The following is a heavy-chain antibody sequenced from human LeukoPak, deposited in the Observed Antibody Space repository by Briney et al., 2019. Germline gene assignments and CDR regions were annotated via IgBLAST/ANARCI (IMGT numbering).Heavy chain of an antibody. V-gene: IGHV3-49*03. CDR3: TRSGDSSGYYYNY. Sequence: GGSLRLSCTASGFTFGDYAMSWFRQAPGKGLEWVGFIRSKAYGGTTEYAASVKGRFTISRDDSKSIAYLQMNSLKTEDTAVYYCTRSGDSSGYYYNYWSQGTLVTVSS. J-gene: IGHJ4*02. D-gene: IGHD3-22*01. CDR2: IRSKAYGGTT. CDR1: GFTFGDYA.